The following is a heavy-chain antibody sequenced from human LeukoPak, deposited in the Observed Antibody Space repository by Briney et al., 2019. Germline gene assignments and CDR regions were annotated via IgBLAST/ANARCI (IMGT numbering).Heavy chain of an antibody. V-gene: IGHV3-30*02. D-gene: IGHD3-10*01. CDR3: AKGYGSGSYSIDY. Sequence: GGSLRLSCAASGFTFSTYGMHWVRQAPGKGLEWVAFIPYDGSHEYYADSVKGRFTISRDNSKNTLYLQMNSLRPEDTAVYSCAKGYGSGSYSIDYWGQGTLVTVSS. J-gene: IGHJ4*02. CDR2: IPYDGSHE. CDR1: GFTFSTYG.